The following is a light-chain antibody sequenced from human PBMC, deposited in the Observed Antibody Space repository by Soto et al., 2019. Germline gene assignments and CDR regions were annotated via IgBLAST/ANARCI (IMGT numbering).Light chain of an antibody. CDR2: DVS. V-gene: IGLV2-14*01. CDR3: SSYTSSSTPYV. CDR1: SSDVGGYNY. J-gene: IGLJ1*01. Sequence: QSVLTQPASVSGSPGQSITISCTGTSSDVGGYNYVSWYQQHPGKAPKLMIYDVSNRPSGVSNCFSGSKSGNTASLNISGLQAEDEADYYCSSYTSSSTPYVFGTGTKVTVL.